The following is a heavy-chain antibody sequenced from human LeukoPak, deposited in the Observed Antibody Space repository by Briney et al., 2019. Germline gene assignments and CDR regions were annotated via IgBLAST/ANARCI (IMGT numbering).Heavy chain of an antibody. J-gene: IGHJ4*02. CDR3: AKDQLRYYDSSGYYRL. CDR1: GFTFSSYW. CDR2: IKQDGSEK. V-gene: IGHV3-7*03. D-gene: IGHD3-22*01. Sequence: GGSLRLSCAASGFTFSSYWMSWVRQAPGKGLEWVANIKQDGSEKYYVDSVKGRFTISRDNAKNSLYLQMNSLRAEDTAVYYCAKDQLRYYDSSGYYRLWGQGALVTVSS.